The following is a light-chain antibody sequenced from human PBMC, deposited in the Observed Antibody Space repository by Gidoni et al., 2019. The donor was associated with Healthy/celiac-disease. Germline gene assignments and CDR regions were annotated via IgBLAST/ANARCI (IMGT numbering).Light chain of an antibody. CDR1: KLGDKY. CDR2: QDS. CDR3: QAWDSSTVV. J-gene: IGLJ2*01. V-gene: IGLV3-1*01. Sequence: SYELTQPPAVSVSPGQTASITCSGDKLGDKYACWYQQKPGPSPVLVIYQDSKRPSGIPERFSGSIPGNTATLTISGTQAMDEADYYCQAWDSSTVVFGAGTQLTVL.